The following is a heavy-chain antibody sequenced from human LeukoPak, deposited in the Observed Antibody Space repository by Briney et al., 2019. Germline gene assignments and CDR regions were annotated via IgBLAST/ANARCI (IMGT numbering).Heavy chain of an antibody. Sequence: GGSLRLSCAASGFTFSSYAMSWVRQAPGKGLEWVSAISGSGGSAYYADTVKGRFTISRDNSKNTLYLQMNSLRAEDTAVYYCAKGGCSSTSCYIPVDYWGQGTLVTVSS. CDR1: GFTFSSYA. CDR2: ISGSGGSA. V-gene: IGHV3-23*01. CDR3: AKGGCSSTSCYIPVDY. J-gene: IGHJ4*02. D-gene: IGHD2-2*01.